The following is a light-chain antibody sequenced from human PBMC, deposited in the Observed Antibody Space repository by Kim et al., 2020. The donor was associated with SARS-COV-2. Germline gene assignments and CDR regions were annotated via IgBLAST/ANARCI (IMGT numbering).Light chain of an antibody. Sequence: QSALTQPASASGTPVQRVTISCPGTSSNIGSNTGNWYQQLPATAPNHLIYINNQRRTGVPDRFSGYTSGTTAAQTISGLQSEDEADYYCAAWDDSLNGRDTWVFGGGTQLTVL. CDR1: SSNIGSNT. CDR3: AAWDDSLNGRDTWV. J-gene: IGLJ3*02. V-gene: IGLV1-44*01. CDR2: INN.